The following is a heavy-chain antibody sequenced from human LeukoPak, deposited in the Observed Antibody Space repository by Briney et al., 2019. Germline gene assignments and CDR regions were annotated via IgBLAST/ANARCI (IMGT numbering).Heavy chain of an antibody. D-gene: IGHD6-13*01. CDR2: IYYSGST. CDR1: GGSISGYY. J-gene: IGHJ4*02. Sequence: SETLSLTCTVSGGSISGYYWSWIRQHPGKGLEWIGYIYYSGSTYYNPSLKSRVTISVDTSKNQFSLKLSSVTAADTAVYYCARAGAAAGAIDYWGQGTLVTVSS. V-gene: IGHV4-31*03. CDR3: ARAGAAAGAIDY.